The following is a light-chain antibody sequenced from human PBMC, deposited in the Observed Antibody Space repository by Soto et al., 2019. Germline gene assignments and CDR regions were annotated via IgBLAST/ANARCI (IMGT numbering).Light chain of an antibody. CDR1: SSVVGGFDF. Sequence: HCVLTHPASGSGSPGQSITISCTGTSSVVGGFDFVSWFQRRPGKAPRLIIYEVTNRPSGISDRFSGSKSGNTASLTISGLQAEDEADYFCSSYIKTTTLYVFGSGTKV. CDR2: EVT. CDR3: SSYIKTTTLYV. V-gene: IGLV2-14*01. J-gene: IGLJ1*01.